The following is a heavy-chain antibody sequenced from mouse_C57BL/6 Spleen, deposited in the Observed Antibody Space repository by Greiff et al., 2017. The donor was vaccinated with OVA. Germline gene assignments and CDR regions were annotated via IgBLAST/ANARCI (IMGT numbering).Heavy chain of an antibody. CDR1: GYTFTDYT. CDR3: ARWTTVYALDY. J-gene: IGHJ4*01. D-gene: IGHD1-1*01. V-gene: IGHV1-78*01. CDR2: IYPRDGST. Sequence: VQLQQSDAELVKPGASVKISCKVSGYTFTDYTMHWVKQRPEQGLEWIGDIYPRDGSTKYNEKFKGKATLTADKSSSTAYMQLNSLTSEDSAVNFCARWTTVYALDYWGQGTSVTVSS.